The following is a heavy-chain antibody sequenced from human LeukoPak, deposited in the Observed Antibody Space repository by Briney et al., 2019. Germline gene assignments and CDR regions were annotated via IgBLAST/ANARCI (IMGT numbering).Heavy chain of an antibody. CDR2: IYPGDSNT. J-gene: IGHJ3*02. CDR3: SRPKSGSYAPGAFDI. CDR1: GYSFTSYW. V-gene: IGHV5-51*01. D-gene: IGHD1-26*01. Sequence: GESLKISCKGSGYSFTSYWIGWVRQMPGKGLEWMGIIYPGDSNTRYSPSFQGLVTISVDKSITTAYLQWSSPKASDTAMYYCSRPKSGSYAPGAFDIWGQGTMVTVSS.